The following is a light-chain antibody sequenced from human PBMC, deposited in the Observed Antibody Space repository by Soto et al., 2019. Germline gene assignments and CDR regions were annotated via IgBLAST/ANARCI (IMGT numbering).Light chain of an antibody. Sequence: DIVMTQSPDSLAVSLGERATINCKSSQSVLYSSNNKNYLAWYQQKPGQPPKLLIYWASTRESGVPDRLIGSGYGTDFTLTISSLQAEDVAVYYCQQYYSTPRTFGQGTKVEIK. CDR3: QQYYSTPRT. CDR1: QSVLYSSNNKNY. V-gene: IGKV4-1*01. CDR2: WAS. J-gene: IGKJ1*01.